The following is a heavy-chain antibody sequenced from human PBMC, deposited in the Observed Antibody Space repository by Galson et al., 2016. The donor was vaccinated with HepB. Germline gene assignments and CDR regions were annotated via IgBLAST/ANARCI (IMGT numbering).Heavy chain of an antibody. CDR1: AFTFSNYP. J-gene: IGHJ4*02. CDR3: ARDGRQKLALYYFDY. D-gene: IGHD1-1*01. V-gene: IGHV3-30-3*01. CDR2: ISSDGNFK. Sequence: SPRLSCAASAFTFSNYPMHWVRQAPGKGLEWVAVISSDGNFKYYADSVKGRFTISRDNSKDTLYLQVNSLRAEDTAVYYCARDGRQKLALYYFDYWGQGSLVTVSS.